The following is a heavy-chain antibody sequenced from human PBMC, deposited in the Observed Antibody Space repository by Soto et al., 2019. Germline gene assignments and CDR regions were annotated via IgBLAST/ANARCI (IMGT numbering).Heavy chain of an antibody. CDR1: GVTSVYFG. J-gene: IGHJ3*02. V-gene: IGHV3-9*01. CDR2: ISWNSGSI. D-gene: IGHD3-10*01. Sequence: VAGVTSVYFGMHLVIATKMKGLEWVSGISWNSGSIGYADSVKGRFTISRDNAKNSLYLQMNSLRAEDTALYFCAKDMVKGVMAPACDIWGQATGVTLS. CDR3: AKDMVKGVMAPACDI.